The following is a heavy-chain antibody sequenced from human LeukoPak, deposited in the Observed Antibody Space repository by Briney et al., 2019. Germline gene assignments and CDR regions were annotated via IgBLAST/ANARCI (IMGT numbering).Heavy chain of an antibody. V-gene: IGHV4-38-2*02. CDR3: ARGGITTYYDFWSGYFGP. CDR1: GYSITSAYY. CDR2: FFLKGST. J-gene: IGHJ5*02. D-gene: IGHD3-3*01. Sequence: NSSETLSLTCTVSGYSITSAYYWGWIRQPPGKGLEWIGSFFLKGSTYYNPSLKSRVTISVDKSKNQFSLKLSSVTAADTAVYYCARGGITTYYDFWSGYFGPWGQGTLVTVSS.